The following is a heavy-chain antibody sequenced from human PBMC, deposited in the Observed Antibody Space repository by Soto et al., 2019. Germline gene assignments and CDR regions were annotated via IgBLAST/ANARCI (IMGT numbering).Heavy chain of an antibody. CDR3: ASQYYDILTGYNPTFDY. J-gene: IGHJ4*02. CDR2: IYYSGST. V-gene: IGHV4-59*08. Sequence: SETLSLTCTVSGGSISSYYWSWIRQPPGKGLEWIGYIYYSGSTNYNPSLKSRVTISVDTSKNQFSLKLSSVTAADTAVYYCASQYYDILTGYNPTFDYWGQGTLVTVSS. D-gene: IGHD3-9*01. CDR1: GGSISSYY.